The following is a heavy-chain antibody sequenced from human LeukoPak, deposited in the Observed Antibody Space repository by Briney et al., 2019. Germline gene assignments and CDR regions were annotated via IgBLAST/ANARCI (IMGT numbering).Heavy chain of an antibody. CDR2: IIPIFGTA. D-gene: IGHD2-2*01. J-gene: IGHJ6*03. CDR1: GGTFSSYA. Sequence: ASVKVSYKASGGTFSSYAISWVRQAPGQGLEWMGGIIPIFGTANYAQKFQGRVTITTDESTSTAYMELSSLRSEDTAVYYCARAAYCSSTSCDLSGYYYYYMDVWGKGTTVTVSS. CDR3: ARAAYCSSTSCDLSGYYYYYMDV. V-gene: IGHV1-69*05.